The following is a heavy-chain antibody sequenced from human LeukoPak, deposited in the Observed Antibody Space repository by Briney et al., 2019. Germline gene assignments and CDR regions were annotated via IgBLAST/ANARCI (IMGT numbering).Heavy chain of an antibody. CDR2: IYYSGST. D-gene: IGHD4-17*01. V-gene: IGHV4-39*01. CDR3: ARQPLYGDYEALRFDP. J-gene: IGHJ5*02. CDR1: GGSISSGDYY. Sequence: SETLSLTCTVSGGSISSGDYYWSWIRQPPGKGLEWIGSIYYSGSTYYNPSLKSRVTISVDTSKNQFSLKLSSVTAADTAVYYCARQPLYGDYEALRFDPWGQGTLVTVSS.